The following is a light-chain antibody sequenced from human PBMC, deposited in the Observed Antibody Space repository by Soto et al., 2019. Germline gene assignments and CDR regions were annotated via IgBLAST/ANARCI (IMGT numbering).Light chain of an antibody. CDR2: AAS. Sequence: DIQMTQSPSSLSASVGDEVPITCRASQTIMTYLNWYQLKPGKPPRLLIYAASSLQSGVPSRFSGSGSGTDFTLTISSLQPEDFATYSCQQSYNSPQTFGRGTRLEIK. V-gene: IGKV1-39*01. CDR3: QQSYNSPQT. J-gene: IGKJ5*01. CDR1: QTIMTY.